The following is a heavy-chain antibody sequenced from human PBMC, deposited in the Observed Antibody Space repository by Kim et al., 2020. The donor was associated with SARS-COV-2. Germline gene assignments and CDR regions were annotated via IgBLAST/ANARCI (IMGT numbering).Heavy chain of an antibody. V-gene: IGHV1-69*04. J-gene: IGHJ4*02. Sequence: SVKVSCKASGGTFSSYAISWVRQAPGQGLEWMGRIIPILGIANYAQKFQGRVTITADKSTSTAYMELSSLRSEDTAVYYCAMGTPPSGVVVAAPGRYWGQGTLVAVAS. CDR2: IIPILGIA. D-gene: IGHD2-15*01. CDR3: AMGTPPSGVVVAAPGRY. CDR1: GGTFSSYA.